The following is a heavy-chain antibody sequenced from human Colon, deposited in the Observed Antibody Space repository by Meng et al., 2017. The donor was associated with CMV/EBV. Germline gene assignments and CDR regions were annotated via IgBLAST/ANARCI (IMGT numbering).Heavy chain of an antibody. CDR3: ARGKSGYNQA. CDR2: IYYSGST. Sequence: SETLSLTCAVHGGSFSGYYWSWIRQPPGKGLEWIGYIYYSGSTNYNPSLKSRVTISVDTSKNQFSLKLSSVTAADTAVYYCARGKSGYNQAWGQGTLVTVSS. D-gene: IGHD5-24*01. V-gene: IGHV4-59*01. J-gene: IGHJ5*02. CDR1: GGSFSGYY.